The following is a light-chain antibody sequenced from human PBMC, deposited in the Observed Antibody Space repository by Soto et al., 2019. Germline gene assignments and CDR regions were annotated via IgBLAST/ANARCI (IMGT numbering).Light chain of an antibody. CDR3: QQLHSYPIT. J-gene: IGKJ5*01. CDR1: QTISSW. CDR2: AAS. Sequence: LPVPQSPSTLSGSLGDRVTIPCLASQTISSWLAWYQQKPGKAPKLLIYAASNLQTGVPSRFSGSESGAEFTLTISSLQPEDFATYYCQQLHSYPITFGQGTRLEI. V-gene: IGKV1-9*01.